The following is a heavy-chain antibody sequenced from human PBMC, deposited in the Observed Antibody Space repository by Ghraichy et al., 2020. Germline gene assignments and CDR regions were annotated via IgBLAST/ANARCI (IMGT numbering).Heavy chain of an antibody. J-gene: IGHJ6*02. V-gene: IGHV3-23*01. CDR1: GFTFSSYA. CDR3: ARASGSYHILNLVYYYYGMDV. CDR2: ISGSGGST. Sequence: GGSLRLSCAASGFTFSSYAMSWVRQAPGKGLEWVSAISGSGGSTYYADSVKGRFTISRDNSKNTLYLQMNSLRAEDTAVYYCARASGSYHILNLVYYYYGMDVWGQGTTVTVSS. D-gene: IGHD1-26*01.